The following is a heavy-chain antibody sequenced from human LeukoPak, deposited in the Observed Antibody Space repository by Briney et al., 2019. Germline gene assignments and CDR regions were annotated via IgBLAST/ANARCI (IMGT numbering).Heavy chain of an antibody. CDR3: ALLKKVASASSFDY. Sequence: SETLSLTCTVSGGSISSGGYYWSWIRQHPGKGLEWIGCIYYSGSTYYNPSLKSRVTISVDTSKNQFSLKLSSVTAADTAVYYCALLKKVASASSFDYWGQGTLVTVSS. CDR2: IYYSGST. J-gene: IGHJ4*02. D-gene: IGHD6-13*01. CDR1: GGSISSGGYY. V-gene: IGHV4-31*03.